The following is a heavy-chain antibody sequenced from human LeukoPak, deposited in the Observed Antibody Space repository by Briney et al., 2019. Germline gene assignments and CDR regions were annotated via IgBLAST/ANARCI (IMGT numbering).Heavy chain of an antibody. Sequence: GGSLRLSCAASGFTFSSYGTHWVRQAPGKGLEWGAFIRYDGSNKYYADSVKGRFTISRDNSKNTLYLQMNSLRAEDAAVYYCAKDPGGYVFDIWGQGTMVTVSS. CDR1: GFTFSSYG. CDR2: IRYDGSNK. D-gene: IGHD5-12*01. V-gene: IGHV3-30*02. CDR3: AKDPGGYVFDI. J-gene: IGHJ3*02.